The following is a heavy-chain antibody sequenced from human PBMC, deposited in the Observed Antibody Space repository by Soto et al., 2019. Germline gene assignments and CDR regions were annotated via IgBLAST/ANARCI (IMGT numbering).Heavy chain of an antibody. CDR1: GGSFSGYY. J-gene: IGHJ6*02. V-gene: IGHV4-34*01. Sequence: SETLSLTCAVYGGSFSGYYWSWIRQPPGKGLEWIGEINHSGSTNYNPSLKSRVTISVDTSKNQFSLKLSSVTAADTAVYYCARLKSRGLITGTIVPPMDVWGQGTTVTVSS. D-gene: IGHD1-20*01. CDR2: INHSGST. CDR3: ARLKSRGLITGTIVPPMDV.